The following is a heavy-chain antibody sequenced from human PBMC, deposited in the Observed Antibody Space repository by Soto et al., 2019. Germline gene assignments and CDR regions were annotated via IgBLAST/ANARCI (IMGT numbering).Heavy chain of an antibody. Sequence: QVHLQQWGTGLLKPSETLSLTCAVSGGSFSANWWSWVRQPPGKGLEWVGEIFHSGNTNYNPSLKSRVTISVDTSKNQFSLKLNSVTAADTAVYYCASARWDYWGQGTQVTVSS. CDR3: ASARWDY. CDR2: IFHSGNT. V-gene: IGHV4-34*12. CDR1: GGSFSANW. J-gene: IGHJ4*02.